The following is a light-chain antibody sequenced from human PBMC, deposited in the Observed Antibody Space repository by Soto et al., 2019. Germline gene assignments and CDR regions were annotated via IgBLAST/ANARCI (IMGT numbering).Light chain of an antibody. CDR3: QQYSSTPPT. J-gene: IGKJ2*01. CDR1: QSVLYSSNNKNY. CDR2: WAS. V-gene: IGKV4-1*01. Sequence: DIVMTQSPDSLAVSLGERATINCKSSQSVLYSSNNKNYLAWYQQKPGQPPKLLIYWASTRESGVPDRFSGRGSGTDFTLTISSLQAEDVAVYDCQQYSSTPPTFGQGTKLEIK.